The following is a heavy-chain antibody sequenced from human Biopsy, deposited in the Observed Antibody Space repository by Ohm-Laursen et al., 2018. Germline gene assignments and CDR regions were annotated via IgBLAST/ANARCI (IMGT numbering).Heavy chain of an antibody. D-gene: IGHD1-26*01. V-gene: IGHV3-11*06. CDR3: ARLNSGTYDASDL. J-gene: IGHJ3*01. Sequence: SLRLSCAASGFDFSDYSMSWVRQALGKGLEWVSYITSSSTYINYVDSVKGRFTISRDNAQNSLYLHMNSLRAEDTAVYYCARLNSGTYDASDLWGQGTMVIVSS. CDR2: ITSSSTYI. CDR1: GFDFSDYS.